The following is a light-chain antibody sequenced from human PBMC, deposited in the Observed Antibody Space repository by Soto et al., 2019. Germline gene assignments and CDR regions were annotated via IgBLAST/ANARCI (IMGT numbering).Light chain of an antibody. J-gene: IGLJ1*01. V-gene: IGLV2-14*01. Sequence: QSVLTQPASVSGSPGQSVTISCTGPRSDIGDSNFISWFQQHPGKAPKLIIFEVSYRPSGISNRFSGSKSGNTASLTISGLQGEDEADYYCSAYTVSRTYVFGTGTKVTVL. CDR2: EVS. CDR3: SAYTVSRTYV. CDR1: RSDIGDSNF.